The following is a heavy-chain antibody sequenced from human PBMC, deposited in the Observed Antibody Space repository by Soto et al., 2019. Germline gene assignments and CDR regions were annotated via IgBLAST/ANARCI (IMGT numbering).Heavy chain of an antibody. CDR3: ARGAKGGYSSGWDFDY. Sequence: SETLSLTCTVSGGSISSYYWSWIRQPPGKGLEWIGYIYYSGSTNYNPSLKSRVTISVDTSKNQFSLKPSSVTAADTAVYYCARGAKGGYSSGWDFDYWGQGTLVTVSS. J-gene: IGHJ4*02. D-gene: IGHD6-19*01. CDR2: IYYSGST. V-gene: IGHV4-59*01. CDR1: GGSISSYY.